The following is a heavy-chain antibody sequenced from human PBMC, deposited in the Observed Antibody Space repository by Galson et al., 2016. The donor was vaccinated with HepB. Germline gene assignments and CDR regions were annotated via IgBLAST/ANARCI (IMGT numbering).Heavy chain of an antibody. CDR3: ARDPRGDCSGGSCHSHAFDI. V-gene: IGHV4-61*03. J-gene: IGHJ3*02. Sequence: SETLSLTCTVSGGSLSSGSYYWSWIRQAPGKGLEWIGGIYYSRSTNYNPSLKSRITISVDTSKNHFSLQLNSVTAADTAVYYCARDPRGDCSGGSCHSHAFDIWGQGTLVTVSS. D-gene: IGHD2-15*01. CDR2: IYYSRST. CDR1: GGSLSSGSYY.